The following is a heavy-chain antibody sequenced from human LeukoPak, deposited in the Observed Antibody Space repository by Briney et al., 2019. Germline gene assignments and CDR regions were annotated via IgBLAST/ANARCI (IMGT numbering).Heavy chain of an antibody. CDR1: GFTFSNAR. J-gene: IGHJ4*02. CDR3: ARGGPSYGDYSSFDY. V-gene: IGHV3-53*01. D-gene: IGHD4-17*01. CDR2: LHSGSTT. Sequence: GGSLSLYCAASGFTFSNARMSWVRQAPGQGLEWVSVLHSGSTTYYADSVKGRFTISRDNSKNTLYLQMNSLKAEDAAVYYCARGGPSYGDYSSFDYWGQGTLVTVSS.